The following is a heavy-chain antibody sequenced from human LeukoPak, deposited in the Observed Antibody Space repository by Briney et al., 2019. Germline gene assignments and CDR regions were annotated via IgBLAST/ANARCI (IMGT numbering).Heavy chain of an antibody. V-gene: IGHV1-69*02. Sequence: ASVKVSCKASGDPFSSYSISWVRQAPGQGLEWMGRIIPIFGVLDYAQKFQDRVTITADTSTTTAYMELTSLRSDDTAVYHCARWAPPCRSTNCPLTLDFWGQGTLVTVSS. CDR1: GDPFSSYS. CDR2: IIPIFGVL. J-gene: IGHJ4*02. CDR3: ARWAPPCRSTNCPLTLDF. D-gene: IGHD2-2*01.